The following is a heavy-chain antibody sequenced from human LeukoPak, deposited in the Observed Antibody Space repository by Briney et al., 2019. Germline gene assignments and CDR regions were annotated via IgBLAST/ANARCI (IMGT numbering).Heavy chain of an antibody. CDR1: GYTFTGYY. D-gene: IGHD3-22*01. CDR2: INPNSGGT. CDR3: ARDSPHYDSGGYYYVMGY. J-gene: IGHJ4*02. V-gene: IGHV1-2*02. Sequence: ASVKVSSKASGYTFTGYYMHWVRQAPGQGLEWMGWINPNSGGTNYAQKFQGRVTMTRDTSVTTAYMELSRLTSDDTAVYYCARDSPHYDSGGYYYVMGYWGQGTLVTVSS.